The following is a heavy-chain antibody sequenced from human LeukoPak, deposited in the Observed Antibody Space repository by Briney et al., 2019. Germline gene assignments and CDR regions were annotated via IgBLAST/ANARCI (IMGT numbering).Heavy chain of an antibody. D-gene: IGHD6-13*01. CDR3: ARVYYSSSYDYWYFDL. CDR1: GGSFSGYY. Sequence: SETLSLTCAVYGGSFSGYYWSWIRQPPGKGLEWIGYKDYSGSTNYNRSLKGRVTISVDTSKNQFSLKLSSVTAADTAVYYCARVYYSSSYDYWYFDLWGRGTLVTVSS. J-gene: IGHJ2*01. CDR2: KDYSGST. V-gene: IGHV4-59*01.